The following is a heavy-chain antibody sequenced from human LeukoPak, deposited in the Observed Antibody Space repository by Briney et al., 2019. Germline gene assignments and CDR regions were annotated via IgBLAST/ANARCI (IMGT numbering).Heavy chain of an antibody. CDR1: GGSFSNYY. J-gene: IGHJ3*02. CDR2: INHSGST. V-gene: IGHV4-34*01. CDR3: ASSPRRGDAFDI. Sequence: PSETLSLTCAVYGGSFSNYYWSWIRQPPGKGLEWTGEINHSGSTNYNPSLKSRVTISVDTSKNQFSLKLSSVTAADTAVYYCASSPRRGDAFDIWGQGTMVTVSS.